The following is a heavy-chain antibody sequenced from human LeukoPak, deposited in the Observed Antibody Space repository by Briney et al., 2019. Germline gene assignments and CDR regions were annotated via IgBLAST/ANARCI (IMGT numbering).Heavy chain of an antibody. V-gene: IGHV4-59*08. J-gene: IGHJ4*02. CDR1: GGSISSYY. D-gene: IGHD3-22*01. Sequence: SETLSLTCTVSGGSISSYYWSWIRQPAGKGLEWIGYIYYSGSTNYNPSLKSRVTISVDTSKNQFSLKLSSVTAADTAVYYCASYYYDSSGYPHFDYWGQGTLVIVSS. CDR3: ASYYYDSSGYPHFDY. CDR2: IYYSGST.